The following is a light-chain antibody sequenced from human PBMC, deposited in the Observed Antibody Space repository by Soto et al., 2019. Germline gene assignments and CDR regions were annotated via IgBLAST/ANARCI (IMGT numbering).Light chain of an antibody. CDR3: SSFTTSTTRV. J-gene: IGLJ1*01. CDR2: EVS. Sequence: QSVLTQPASVSGSPGQSTTISCTGTNSDVGDYNYVSWYQQHPGKAPKLMIYEVSNRPSGVSNRFSGSKSGNTASLTISGLQAEDEADYYCSSFTTSTTRVFGTGTKVTVL. V-gene: IGLV2-14*01. CDR1: NSDVGDYNY.